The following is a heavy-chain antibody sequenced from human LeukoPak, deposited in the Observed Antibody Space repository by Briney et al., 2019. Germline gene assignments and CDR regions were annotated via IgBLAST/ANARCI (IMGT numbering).Heavy chain of an antibody. CDR3: AKVGLTVTTILDYFDC. CDR1: GFTFSSYG. D-gene: IGHD4-11*01. J-gene: IGHJ4*02. V-gene: IGHV3-30*18. CDR2: ISYDGNNK. Sequence: GRSLRLSCAASGFTFSSYGMHWVRQAPGKGLEWVAVISYDGNNKYYTDSVKGRFTISRDNSKNTLYLQMNSLRAEDTAVYYCAKVGLTVTTILDYFDCWGQGTLVTVSP.